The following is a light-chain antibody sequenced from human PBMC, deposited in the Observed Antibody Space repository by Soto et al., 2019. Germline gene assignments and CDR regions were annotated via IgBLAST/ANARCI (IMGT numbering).Light chain of an antibody. V-gene: IGKV1-39*01. CDR1: QNIRNY. J-gene: IGKJ4*01. CDR2: STS. Sequence: DMQMTQSPSSLSASVGDRVTITCRASQNIRNYLSWYQQKPGKAPKLLIYSTSTLQSDVPSRFSGSGSGTDFTLTITNLQPEDFATYYCQQGYNTLFTFGDGTKVDIK. CDR3: QQGYNTLFT.